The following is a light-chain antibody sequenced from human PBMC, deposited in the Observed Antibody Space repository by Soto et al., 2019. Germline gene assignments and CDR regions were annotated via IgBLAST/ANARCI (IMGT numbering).Light chain of an antibody. Sequence: QSALTQPPSVSGAPGQRVTISCTGSSSNIGAGYDVHWYQQRPGTAPKLLIFGNINRPSGVPDRFSGSKSGTSASLAITVLQAEDEGDYYCQSYDSTLSARYVFGTGTKVTVL. J-gene: IGLJ1*01. CDR2: GNI. CDR3: QSYDSTLSARYV. CDR1: SSNIGAGYD. V-gene: IGLV1-40*01.